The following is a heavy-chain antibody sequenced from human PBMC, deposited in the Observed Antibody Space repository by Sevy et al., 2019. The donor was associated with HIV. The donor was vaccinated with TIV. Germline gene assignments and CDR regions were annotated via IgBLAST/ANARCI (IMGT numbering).Heavy chain of an antibody. D-gene: IGHD1-20*01. CDR3: AREAYNYPSREENWFDP. CDR2: ISRTSTTT. CDR1: GFTFSTYS. V-gene: IGHV3-48*02. Sequence: GGSLRLSCKASGFTFSTYSMHWVRQAPGKGLEWVSSISRTSTTTYYADSAKGRFTISRDNAKNSLYLQMNSLRDDDTAVYYCAREAYNYPSREENWFDPWGQGTLVTVSS. J-gene: IGHJ5*02.